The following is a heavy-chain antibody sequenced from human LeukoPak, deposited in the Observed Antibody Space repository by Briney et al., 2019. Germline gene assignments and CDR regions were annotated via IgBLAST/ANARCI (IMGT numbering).Heavy chain of an antibody. Sequence: ASVKVYCKASGYTFTSYGVSWVRQAPGQGLEWMGWISAYNGNTNCAQKLQGRVTMTTDTSTSTAYMELRSLRSDDTAVYYCARGGRYFDCLFPFVYWGQGTLATASS. D-gene: IGHD3-9*01. V-gene: IGHV1-18*04. CDR1: GYTFTSYG. J-gene: IGHJ4*02. CDR2: ISAYNGNT. CDR3: ARGGRYFDCLFPFVY.